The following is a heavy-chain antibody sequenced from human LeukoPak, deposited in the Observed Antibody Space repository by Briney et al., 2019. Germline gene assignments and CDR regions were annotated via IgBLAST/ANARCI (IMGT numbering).Heavy chain of an antibody. Sequence: WASVKVSCKASGYTFTSYGISWVRQAPGQGLEWMGWISAYNGNTNYAQKLQGRVTMTTDTSTSTAYMELRSLRSDDAAVYYCALQLLGGYDQFDYWGQGTLVTVSS. CDR3: ALQLLGGYDQFDY. D-gene: IGHD5-12*01. V-gene: IGHV1-18*04. J-gene: IGHJ4*02. CDR1: GYTFTSYG. CDR2: ISAYNGNT.